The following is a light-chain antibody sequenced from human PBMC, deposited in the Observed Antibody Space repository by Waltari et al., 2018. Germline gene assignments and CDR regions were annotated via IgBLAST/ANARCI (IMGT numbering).Light chain of an antibody. CDR1: QSVSRT. J-gene: IGKJ1*01. Sequence: EIVLTQSPGTLSLSPGERATLSCRASQSVSRTLAWYQQKPGQAPRLLIFGASTRATVSPDRFSGSGSGTDFSLTISRLEPEDFAVYYCQHYVRLPATFGQGTKVEIK. V-gene: IGKV3-20*01. CDR3: QHYVRLPAT. CDR2: GAS.